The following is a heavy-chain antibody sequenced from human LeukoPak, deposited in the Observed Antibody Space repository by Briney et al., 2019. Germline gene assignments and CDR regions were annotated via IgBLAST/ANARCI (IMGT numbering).Heavy chain of an antibody. J-gene: IGHJ6*02. D-gene: IGHD3-22*01. CDR1: GFTLITYA. V-gene: IGHV3-30-3*01. Sequence: PGGSLRLSCAASGFTLITYAMHWVRQAPGKGLEWVAVISNDGSNKHYADSVKGRFTISRDNSKNTLYLQMNSLRAEDTALYYCARSRYTRGYYYDSSGFWDTKNYGVDVWGQGTTVTVSS. CDR2: ISNDGSNK. CDR3: ARSRYTRGYYYDSSGFWDTKNYGVDV.